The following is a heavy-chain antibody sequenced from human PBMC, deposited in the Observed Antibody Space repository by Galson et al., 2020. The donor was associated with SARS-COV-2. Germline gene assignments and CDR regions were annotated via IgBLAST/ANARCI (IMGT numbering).Heavy chain of an antibody. Sequence: GGSLRLSCAASGFNFNNYGMNWVRQAPGKGLEWVAVIWYAGGNQYYADSVKGRFPISRDNSKNTLYLQMNSLRAEDTAVYYCVKPGSIFALEAPNGGYMDVWGKGTTVTVSS. J-gene: IGHJ6*03. CDR3: VKPGSIFALEAPNGGYMDV. CDR2: IWYAGGNQ. V-gene: IGHV3-33*06. D-gene: IGHD3-10*01. CDR1: GFNFNNYG.